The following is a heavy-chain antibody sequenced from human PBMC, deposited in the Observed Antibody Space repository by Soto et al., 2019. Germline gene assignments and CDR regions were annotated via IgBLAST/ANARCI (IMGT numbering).Heavy chain of an antibody. CDR1: GFTFDDYA. J-gene: IGHJ4*02. Sequence: EVQLVESGGGLVQPGRSLRLSCAASGFTFDDYAMHWVRQAPGKGLEWVSGISWNSGSIGYADSVKGRFTISRDNAKNSLYLQMNSLRAEDTALYYCASYDILTGTLDYWGQGTLVTVSS. CDR3: ASYDILTGTLDY. CDR2: ISWNSGSI. V-gene: IGHV3-9*01. D-gene: IGHD3-9*01.